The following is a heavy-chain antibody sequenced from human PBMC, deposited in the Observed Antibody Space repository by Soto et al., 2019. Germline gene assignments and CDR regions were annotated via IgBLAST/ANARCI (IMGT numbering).Heavy chain of an antibody. V-gene: IGHV2-5*02. CDR2: IYWDNDK. D-gene: IGHD3-22*01. J-gene: IGHJ4*02. CDR3: EHRLASPYYCHCRGSSFDY. Sequence: QITLKESGPTLVKPTQTLTLTCTFSGFSLSPYGVSVGWILQPPGKALEWLALIYWDNDKYYSPSLKSRLTITKDTSENQVVLTMTNIDPVDTATYYCEHRLASPYYCHCRGSSFDYWGQGTLVTFSS. CDR1: GFSLSPYGVS.